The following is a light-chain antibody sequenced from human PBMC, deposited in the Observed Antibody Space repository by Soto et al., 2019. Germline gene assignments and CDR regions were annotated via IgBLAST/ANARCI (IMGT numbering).Light chain of an antibody. CDR1: QSVSNN. V-gene: IGKV3-15*01. CDR3: QQYNNWPRGT. CDR2: GAS. J-gene: IGKJ4*01. Sequence: EIVMTQSPATLSVSPGERATLSCRASQSVSNNLAWYQQKPGQAPRLLIYGASTRATGIPARFSGSGSGTEFTLTISSLQSVDFAVYYCQQYNNWPRGTFGGGTKVEIK.